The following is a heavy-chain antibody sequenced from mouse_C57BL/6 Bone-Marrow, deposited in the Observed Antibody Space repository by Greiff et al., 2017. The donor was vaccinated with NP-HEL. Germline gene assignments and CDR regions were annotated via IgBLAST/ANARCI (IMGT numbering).Heavy chain of an antibody. J-gene: IGHJ2*01. CDR2: IDPSDSYT. CDR3: ATVSRYGYFDY. D-gene: IGHD1-1*01. Sequence: VQLQQPGAELVKPGASVKLSCKASGYTFTSYWMQWVKQRPGQGLEWIGEIDPSDSYTNYNQKFKGKATLTVDTSSSTAYMQLSSLTSEDSAVYYCATVSRYGYFDYWGQGTTLTVSS. V-gene: IGHV1-50*01. CDR1: GYTFTSYW.